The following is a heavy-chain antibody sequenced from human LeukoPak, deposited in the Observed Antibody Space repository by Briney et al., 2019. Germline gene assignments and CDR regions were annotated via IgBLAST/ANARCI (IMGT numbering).Heavy chain of an antibody. CDR2: ISYDGSNK. D-gene: IGHD3-22*01. V-gene: IGHV3-30*18. J-gene: IGHJ3*02. Sequence: GGSLRLSCAASGLTFSSHWMHWVRQAPGKGLEWVAVISYDGSNKYYADSVKGRFTISRDNSKNTLYLQMNSLRAEDTAVYYCAKDCYDSLHDAFDIWGQGTMVTVSS. CDR1: GLTFSSHW. CDR3: AKDCYDSLHDAFDI.